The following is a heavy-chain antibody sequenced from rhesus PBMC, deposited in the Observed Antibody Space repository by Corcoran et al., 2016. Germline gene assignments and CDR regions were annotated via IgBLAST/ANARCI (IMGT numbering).Heavy chain of an antibody. CDR2: IGGDSAGT. CDR1: GDSVRSGYG. Sequence: QVQLQESGPGLLKPSETLSLTCAVSGDSVRSGYGWTWIRQPPGTGLEWIGYIGGDSAGTNYNPSLKSRVTISKDTSKNQFSLQMNSMTAADTAVYYCARRLWGFDYWGQGLLVTVSS. D-gene: IGHD7-45*01. V-gene: IGHV4-127*01. J-gene: IGHJ4*01. CDR3: ARRLWGFDY.